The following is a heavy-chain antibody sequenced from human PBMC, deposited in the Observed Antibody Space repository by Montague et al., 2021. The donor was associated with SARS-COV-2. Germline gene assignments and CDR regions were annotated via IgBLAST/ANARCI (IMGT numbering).Heavy chain of an antibody. V-gene: IGHV4-34*01. CDR1: GGSFSGYY. CDR2: INHSGST. Sequence: SETLSLTCAVYGGSFSGYYWTWIRQPPGKGLEWNGEINHSGSTTYSPSLKSRVTISVDTPKSQFSLRLSSVTAADTAIYYCARGLSGSYSGGWVPVVLFDYYDDLDVWGRGTMVTVSS. D-gene: IGHD6-25*01. J-gene: IGHJ6*03. CDR3: ARGLSGSYSGGWVPVVLFDYYDDLDV.